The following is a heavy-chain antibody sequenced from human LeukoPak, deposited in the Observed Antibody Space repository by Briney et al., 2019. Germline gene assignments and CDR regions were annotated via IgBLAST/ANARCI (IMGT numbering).Heavy chain of an antibody. V-gene: IGHV4-39*01. CDR3: ARQVDTSRGAV. Sequence: SETLSLTCTVSGGSISSSSYYWGWIRQPPGKGLEWIGSIYYSGSTYYNPSLKSRVTISVDTSKNQFSLKLSSVTAADTAVYCCARQVDTSRGAVWGKGTTVTVSS. D-gene: IGHD2-2*01. J-gene: IGHJ6*04. CDR2: IYYSGST. CDR1: GGSISSSSYY.